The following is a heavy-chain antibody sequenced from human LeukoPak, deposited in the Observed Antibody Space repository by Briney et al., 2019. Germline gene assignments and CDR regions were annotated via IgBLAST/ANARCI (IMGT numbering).Heavy chain of an antibody. CDR3: ARDHGDGDDAFDI. CDR1: GFTFSSYW. CDR2: IKQDGSEK. D-gene: IGHD4-17*01. Sequence: GGSLRLSCAASGFTFSSYWMSWVRQAPGKGLEWVANIKQDGSEKYYVDSVKGRFTISRDNAKNSLYLQMNSLRAEDTAVYYCARDHGDGDDAFDIWGQGTMVTVSS. J-gene: IGHJ3*02. V-gene: IGHV3-7*01.